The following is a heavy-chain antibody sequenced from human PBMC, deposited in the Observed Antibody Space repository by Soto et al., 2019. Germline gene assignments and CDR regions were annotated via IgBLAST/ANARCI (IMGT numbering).Heavy chain of an antibody. CDR2: IKSKTDGGTT. V-gene: IGHV3-15*07. Sequence: PGGLLRLSCAASGFTFSNAWMNWVRQAPGKGLEWVGRIKSKTDGGTTDYAAPVKGRFTISRDDSKNTLYLQMNSLKTEDTAVYYCTTRMYGGTGQQSLVKDYSYYYYGMDVWGQGTTVTVSS. D-gene: IGHD6-19*01. CDR3: TTRMYGGTGQQSLVKDYSYYYYGMDV. CDR1: GFTFSNAW. J-gene: IGHJ6*02.